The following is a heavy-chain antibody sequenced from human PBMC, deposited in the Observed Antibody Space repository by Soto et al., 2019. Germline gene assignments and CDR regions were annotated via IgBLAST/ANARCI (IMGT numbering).Heavy chain of an antibody. CDR1: GDSIRSDYYY. D-gene: IGHD3-16*01. CDR2: IYHSGSG. CDR3: PRTCPRGWGPGFAP. J-gene: IGHJ5*02. Sequence: SETLSLTCTVSGDSIRSDYYYWSWIRQPPGKGLEWIGYIYHSGSGYFNPSLKSRVTTSMDTSKNQLSLKVNSVTAADTAVYYCPRTCPRGWGPGFAPGGRGTLVPVSS. V-gene: IGHV4-30-4*01.